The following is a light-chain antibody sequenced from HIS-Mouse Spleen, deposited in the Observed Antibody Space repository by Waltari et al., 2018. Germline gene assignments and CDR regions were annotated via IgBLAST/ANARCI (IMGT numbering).Light chain of an antibody. CDR1: ALPKNY. CDR3: YSTDSSGNHRV. Sequence: SYELTQPPSVSVSPGQTARITCSGNALPKNYAYWYQQKSGQAPVLVIYEDCKRPSGIPERFSGSSSGTMATLTISGAQVEDEADYYCYSTDSSGNHRVFGGGTKLTVL. V-gene: IGLV3-10*01. J-gene: IGLJ2*01. CDR2: EDC.